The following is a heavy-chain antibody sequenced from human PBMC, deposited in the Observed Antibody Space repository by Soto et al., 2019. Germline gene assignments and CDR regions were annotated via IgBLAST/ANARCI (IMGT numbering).Heavy chain of an antibody. CDR1: VGTFSSYA. CDR2: IIPIFGTA. V-gene: IGHV1-69*13. J-gene: IGHJ6*02. CDR3: ARGRLGELSSKRYYYYYGMDV. Sequence: SVKVSCKASVGTFSSYAISWVRQAPGQGLEWMGGIIPIFGTANYAQKFQGRVTITADESTSAAYMELSSLRSEDTAVYYCARGRLGELSSKRYYYYYGMDVWGQGTTVTVSS. D-gene: IGHD3-16*02.